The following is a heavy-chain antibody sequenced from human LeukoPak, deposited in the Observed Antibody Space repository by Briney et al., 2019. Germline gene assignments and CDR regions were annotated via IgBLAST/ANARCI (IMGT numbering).Heavy chain of an antibody. V-gene: IGHV4-38-2*02. D-gene: IGHD2-2*01. J-gene: IGHJ5*02. CDR3: ARDPRWLTPDCTSTSCYENYFDP. CDR1: GYSISSGYQ. Sequence: SETLSLTCVVSGYSISSGYQLAWLRQSPGKGLEWIGIFYHTGSAHYNPSLQSRVTISVDTSNNQFSLRLNSVTAADTAVYYCARDPRWLTPDCTSTSCYENYFDPWGQGTLVTVSS. CDR2: FYHTGSA.